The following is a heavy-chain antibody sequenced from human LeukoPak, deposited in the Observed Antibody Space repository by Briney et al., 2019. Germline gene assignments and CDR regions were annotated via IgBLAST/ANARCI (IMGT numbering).Heavy chain of an antibody. V-gene: IGHV4-34*01. Sequence: SETLSLTCAVYGGSFSGYYWSWIRQPPGKGLEWIGEIYHSGSTNYNPSLKSRVTISVDTSKNQFSLKLSSVTAADMAMYYCARGHSSVVTAIPYYFDFWGQGTLVTVSS. CDR1: GGSFSGYY. CDR3: ARGHSSVVTAIPYYFDF. D-gene: IGHD2-21*02. J-gene: IGHJ4*02. CDR2: IYHSGST.